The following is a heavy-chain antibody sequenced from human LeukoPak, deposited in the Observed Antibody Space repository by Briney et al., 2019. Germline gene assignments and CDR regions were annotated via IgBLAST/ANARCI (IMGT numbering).Heavy chain of an antibody. D-gene: IGHD2-15*01. J-gene: IGHJ1*01. CDR2: ITNSGST. Sequence: PSETLSLTCAVYGGSFSGYYWSWIRQPPGKGLEWIGEITNSGSTNYNPSLKSRVTISVDTSKNQFSLKLSSVTAADTAVYYCARGILGYCSGGSCYSFPHWGQGTLVTVSS. CDR1: GGSFSGYY. V-gene: IGHV4-34*01. CDR3: ARGILGYCSGGSCYSFPH.